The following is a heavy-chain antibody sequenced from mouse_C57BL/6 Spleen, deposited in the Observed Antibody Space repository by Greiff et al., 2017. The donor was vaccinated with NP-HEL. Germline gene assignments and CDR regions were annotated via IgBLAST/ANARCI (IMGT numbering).Heavy chain of an antibody. CDR1: GYSFTDYN. Sequence: VQLQQPGPELVKPGASVKMSCKASGYSFTDYNMNWVKQSHGQGLEWIGVINPNYGSTNYNQKFKGKATLTVDQSSSTAYMQLNSLTSEDSAVYYYARSYYDGNSFYWYFDVWGTGTTVTVSS. CDR3: ARSYYDGNSFYWYFDV. D-gene: IGHD1-1*01. CDR2: INPNYGST. J-gene: IGHJ1*03. V-gene: IGHV1-39*01.